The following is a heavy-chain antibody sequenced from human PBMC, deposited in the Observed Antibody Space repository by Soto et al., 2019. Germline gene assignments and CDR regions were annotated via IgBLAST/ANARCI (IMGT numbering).Heavy chain of an antibody. V-gene: IGHV1-3*01. J-gene: IGHJ4*02. CDR3: ARERAHSTALDH. CDR2: INVGNGNT. CDR1: GYTFTDYA. D-gene: IGHD2-21*01. Sequence: ASVKVSCKASGYTFTDYAIHWVRQAPGQGLEWMGWINVGNGNTGYSRKFQGRVTNARDMYASTAYIEVTSLTSEDTAIYYYARERAHSTALDHWGQGTLLTVSS.